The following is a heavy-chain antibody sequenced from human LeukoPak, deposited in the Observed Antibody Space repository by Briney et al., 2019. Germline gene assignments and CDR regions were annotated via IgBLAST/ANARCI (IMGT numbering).Heavy chain of an antibody. V-gene: IGHV3-23*01. CDR1: GFTFSSYA. CDR3: AKVETAAAATLRGFDY. D-gene: IGHD6-13*01. J-gene: IGHJ4*02. Sequence: PGGSLRLSCAASGFTFSSYAMSWVRQAPGKGLEWVSAISGSGGSTYYADSVKGRFTISRDNSKNTLCLQMNSLRAEDTAVYYCAKVETAAAATLRGFDYWGQGTLVTVSS. CDR2: ISGSGGST.